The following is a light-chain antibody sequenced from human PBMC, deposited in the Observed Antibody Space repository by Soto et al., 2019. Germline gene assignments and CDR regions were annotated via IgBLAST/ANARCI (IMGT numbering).Light chain of an antibody. J-gene: IGKJ4*01. CDR3: QKYNSAPFP. CDR1: EDISNY. Sequence: DIQVTQSPSSLSASIGDRVTITFQASEDISNYLNWYQQKPGKAPKLLIYDASSLETGVPPRFSGSGSGTDFTLTISSLQPEDVATYYCQKYNSAPFPFGGGTKVDIK. CDR2: DAS. V-gene: IGKV1-33*01.